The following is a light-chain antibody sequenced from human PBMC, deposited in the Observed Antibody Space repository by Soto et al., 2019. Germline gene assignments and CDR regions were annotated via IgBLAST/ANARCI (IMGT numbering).Light chain of an antibody. CDR2: GAS. J-gene: IGKJ4*01. V-gene: IGKV3-20*01. CDR3: RQYGSSPPLT. Sequence: ETVLTQSPGTLSLSPGERATLSCRASQSVISSYLAWYQQKPGQAPRLLIYGASSRATGIPDRFSGSGSGTDFTLTISRLEPEDFAVYYCRQYGSSPPLTFGGGTKVEIK. CDR1: QSVISSY.